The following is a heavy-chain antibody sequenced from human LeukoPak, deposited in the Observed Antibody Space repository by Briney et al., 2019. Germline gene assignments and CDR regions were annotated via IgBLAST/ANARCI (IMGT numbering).Heavy chain of an antibody. D-gene: IGHD5-12*01. CDR3: ARGYSHNSGGWLDP. CDR2: LTDSGDAT. CDR1: GFTFSTYA. Sequence: GGSLRLSCAVSGFTFSTYAMSWVRQAPGTGLEWVGSLTDSGDATYYADSVKGRLTISRDNSNSTLYLHINGLRDEDPAVYYCARGYSHNSGGWLDPWGQGTLVTVSS. J-gene: IGHJ5*02. V-gene: IGHV3-23*01.